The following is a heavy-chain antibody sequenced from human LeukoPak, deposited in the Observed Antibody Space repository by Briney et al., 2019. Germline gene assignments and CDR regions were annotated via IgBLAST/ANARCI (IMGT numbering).Heavy chain of an antibody. CDR1: GFTFSRYG. J-gene: IGHJ4*02. D-gene: IGHD3-10*01. Sequence: GGSLRLSCAASGFTFSRYGMHWVRQAPGKGLEWVALLAYDGTNEYYAHSVKGRFTISRDNSNNTVSLQMNSLRLDDTAVYYCARGGPLGDTNRFDFWGQGTLVTVSS. CDR2: LAYDGTNE. V-gene: IGHV3-30*19. CDR3: ARGGPLGDTNRFDF.